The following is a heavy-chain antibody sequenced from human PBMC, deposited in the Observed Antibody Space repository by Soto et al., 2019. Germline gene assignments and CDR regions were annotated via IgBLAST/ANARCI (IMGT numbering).Heavy chain of an antibody. D-gene: IGHD5-18*01. V-gene: IGHV3-9*01. CDR3: AKDMVDTAMAYLDY. J-gene: IGHJ4*02. CDR2: ISWNSGSI. CDR1: GFTFDDYA. Sequence: GGSLRLSCAASGFTFDDYAMHWVRQAPGKGLEWVSGISWNSGSIGYADSVKGRFTISRDNAKNSLYLQMNSLRAEDTALYYCAKDMVDTAMAYLDYWGQGTLVTVSS.